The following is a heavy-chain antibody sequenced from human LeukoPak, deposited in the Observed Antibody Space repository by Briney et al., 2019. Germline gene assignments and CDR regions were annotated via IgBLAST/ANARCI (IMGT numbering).Heavy chain of an antibody. J-gene: IGHJ4*02. CDR1: GFTLSTYA. D-gene: IGHD5-18*01. CDR3: ARVLDTAMGYGFDY. Sequence: GGSLRLSCSASGFTLSTYAMHWVRQAPGKGLEHVSVISGNGGSTYYADSVKGRFTISRDNAKNSLYLQMNSLRAEDTAVYYCARVLDTAMGYGFDYWGQGTLVTVSS. CDR2: ISGNGGST. V-gene: IGHV3-64*04.